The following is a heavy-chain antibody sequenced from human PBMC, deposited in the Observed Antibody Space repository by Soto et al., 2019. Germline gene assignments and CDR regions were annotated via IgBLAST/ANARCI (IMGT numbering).Heavy chain of an antibody. CDR3: ARDLEGSWPHFFDY. D-gene: IGHD6-13*01. CDR1: GFTVSSNF. CDR2: IYSDAST. J-gene: IGHJ4*02. V-gene: IGHV3-66*01. Sequence: TGGSLRLSCAASGFTVSSNFMSWVRQAPGKGLEWVSVIYSDASTFYADSVKGRFTISRDNSKNTLYLQMNSLRAEDTAVYYCARDLEGSWPHFFDYWGQGTLVTVSS.